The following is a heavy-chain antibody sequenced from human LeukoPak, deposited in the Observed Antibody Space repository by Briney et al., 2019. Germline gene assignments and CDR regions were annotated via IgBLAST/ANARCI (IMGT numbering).Heavy chain of an antibody. CDR2: IYYSGSS. V-gene: IGHV4-59*01. CDR1: GGSISGYH. Sequence: PSETLSLTCNVSGGSISGYHWSWIRQPPGKGLEWLGYIYYSGSSNYNPSLKSRVTISADTSKNQFSLKLSSVTAADTAVYYCARVPRSYYYYYYMDVWGKGTTVTVSS. J-gene: IGHJ6*03. CDR3: ARVPRSYYYYYYMDV.